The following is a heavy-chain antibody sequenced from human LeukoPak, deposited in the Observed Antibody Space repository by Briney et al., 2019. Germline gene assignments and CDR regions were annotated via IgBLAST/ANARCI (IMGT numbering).Heavy chain of an antibody. CDR1: GYTFTDYY. CDR2: NNTNNGGT. D-gene: IGHD1-26*01. Sequence: GASVKVSCKTSGYTFTDYYIHWVRQAPGKGLEWMGWNNTNNGGTNYAQKFQGRVTMTRDTSNSTAYMDLSSLTSDDTAVYYCARNLVGRTDVDYWGQGNPVTVSA. CDR3: ARNLVGRTDVDY. V-gene: IGHV1-2*02. J-gene: IGHJ4*02.